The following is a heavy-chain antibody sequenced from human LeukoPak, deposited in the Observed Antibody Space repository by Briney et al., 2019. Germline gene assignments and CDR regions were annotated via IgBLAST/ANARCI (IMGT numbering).Heavy chain of an antibody. J-gene: IGHJ4*02. V-gene: IGHV1-18*01. Sequence: ASVKVSCKASGYTFTSYGISWVRQAPGQGLEWMGWISAYNGNTNYAQKLQDRVTMTTDTSTSTAYMELRSLRPDDTAVYYCARDRLRYSGYDWNYWGQGTLVTVSS. CDR1: GYTFTSYG. CDR2: ISAYNGNT. D-gene: IGHD5-12*01. CDR3: ARDRLRYSGYDWNY.